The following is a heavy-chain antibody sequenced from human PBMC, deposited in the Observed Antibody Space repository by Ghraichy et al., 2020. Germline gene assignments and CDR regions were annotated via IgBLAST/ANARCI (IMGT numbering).Heavy chain of an antibody. V-gene: IGHV4-39*01. J-gene: IGHJ5*02. Sequence: SETLSLTCSVSGGSISGSDYYWAWIRQPPGKGLEWIGSIHYSGSTYYYSGSTYYFPSLNGRVTLSLDTSDRQFSLKVTSVTAADTALYSCARHHRTGWFDPWGQGILVTVSS. CDR3: ARHHRTGWFDP. CDR2: IHYSGSTYYYSGST. CDR1: GGSISGSDYY. D-gene: IGHD1-1*01.